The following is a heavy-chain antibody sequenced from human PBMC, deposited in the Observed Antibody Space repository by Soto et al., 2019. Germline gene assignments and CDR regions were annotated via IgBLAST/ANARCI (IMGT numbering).Heavy chain of an antibody. CDR2: MNPNSGNT. Sequence: GASVKVSCKASGYTFTSYDINWVRQATGQGLEWMGWMNPNSGNTGYAQKFQGRVTMTRNTSISTAYMELSSLRSEDTAVYYCARAILYDILTGSTDPFDYWGQGTLVTVSS. CDR3: ARAILYDILTGSTDPFDY. J-gene: IGHJ4*02. V-gene: IGHV1-8*01. D-gene: IGHD3-9*01. CDR1: GYTFTSYD.